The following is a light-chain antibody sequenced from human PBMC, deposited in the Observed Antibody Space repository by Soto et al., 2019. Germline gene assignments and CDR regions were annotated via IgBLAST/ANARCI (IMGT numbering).Light chain of an antibody. Sequence: QSVLTQPTSVSGAPGQRVTISCTGSSSNIGAGYDVHWYQQLPGTAPKLLIYGNSNRPSGVPDRFSGSKSGTSASLAITGLQAEDEADYYCQSYDSSLSGSGVVFGGGTKLTVL. CDR2: GNS. J-gene: IGLJ2*01. V-gene: IGLV1-40*01. CDR3: QSYDSSLSGSGVV. CDR1: SSNIGAGYD.